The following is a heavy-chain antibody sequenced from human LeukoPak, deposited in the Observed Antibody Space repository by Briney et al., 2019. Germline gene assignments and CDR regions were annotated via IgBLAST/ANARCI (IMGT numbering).Heavy chain of an antibody. J-gene: IGHJ4*02. CDR2: ISSDGSTT. Sequence: PVGSLRLSCAASEFTFSSYWMHWVRQATGKGLVWVSRISSDGSTTSYADSVKGRFTISRDNAKNTLYLQMNSLKAEDTAVYYCARVSDRCGQGTLVTVSS. CDR1: EFTFSSYW. V-gene: IGHV3-74*01. CDR3: ARVSDR.